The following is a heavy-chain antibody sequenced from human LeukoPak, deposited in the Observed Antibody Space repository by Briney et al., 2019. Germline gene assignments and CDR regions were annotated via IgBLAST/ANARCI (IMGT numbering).Heavy chain of an antibody. CDR1: GYTFTDYY. CDR3: ARGPNYYDSSGYYNY. J-gene: IGHJ4*02. CDR2: IIPILGIA. V-gene: IGHV1-69*04. D-gene: IGHD3-22*01. Sequence: SVKVSCKASGYTFTDYYIHWVRQAPGQGLEWMGRIIPILGIANYAQKFQGRVTITADKSTSTAYMELSSLRSEDTAVYYCARGPNYYDSSGYYNYWGQGTLVTVSS.